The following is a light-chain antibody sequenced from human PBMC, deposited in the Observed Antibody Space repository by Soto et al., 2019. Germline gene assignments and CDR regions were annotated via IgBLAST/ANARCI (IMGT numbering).Light chain of an antibody. CDR3: SSYINSITFVV. CDR1: SGDVGAYNY. V-gene: IGLV2-8*01. CDR2: EVN. J-gene: IGLJ2*01. Sequence: QSALTQSPSASASPGQSVTISCTGSSGDVGAYNYVSWYQQHPGKAPKLIIYEVNKRPSGVPDRFSGSKSGITASLTVSGLQADDEADYYCSSYINSITFVVFGGGTKVTVL.